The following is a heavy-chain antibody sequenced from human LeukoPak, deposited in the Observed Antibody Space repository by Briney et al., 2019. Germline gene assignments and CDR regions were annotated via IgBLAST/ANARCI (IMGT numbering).Heavy chain of an antibody. CDR1: GFTFSSYS. V-gene: IGHV3-21*01. D-gene: IGHD3-9*01. J-gene: IGHJ3*02. CDR2: ISSSSSYI. CDR3: ARDWYDNSDAFDI. Sequence: PGGSLRLSCAASGFTFSSYSMNWVRQAPGKGLEWVSSISSSSSYIYYADSLKGRFTISRDNAKNSLYLQMNSLRAEDTAVYYCARDWYDNSDAFDIWGQGTMVTVSS.